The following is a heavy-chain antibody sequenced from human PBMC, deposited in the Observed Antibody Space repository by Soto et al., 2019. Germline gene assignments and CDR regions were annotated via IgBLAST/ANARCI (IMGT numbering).Heavy chain of an antibody. CDR3: AGAPRRVAAAGTGGYYGMDV. CDR1: GYTFTSYD. D-gene: IGHD6-13*01. J-gene: IGHJ6*02. CDR2: MNPNSGNT. Sequence: ASVKVSCKASGYTFTSYDINWVRQATGQGLEWMGWMNPNSGNTGYAQKFQGRVTMTRNTSISTAYMELSSLRSEDTAVYYCAGAPRRVAAAGTGGYYGMDVWGQGTKVTVSS. V-gene: IGHV1-8*01.